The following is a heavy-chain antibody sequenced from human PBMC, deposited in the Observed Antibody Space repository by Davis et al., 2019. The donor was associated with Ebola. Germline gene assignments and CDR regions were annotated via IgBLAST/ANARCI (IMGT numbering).Heavy chain of an antibody. CDR3: ARDQHSYGFDY. J-gene: IGHJ4*02. D-gene: IGHD5-18*01. V-gene: IGHV1-69*04. CDR1: GGTFSSYT. Sequence: SVKVSCKASGGTFSSYTISWVRQAPGQGLEWMGRIIPILGIANYAQKFQGRVTITADKSTSTAYMELSSLRSEDTAVYYCARDQHSYGFDYWGQGTLVTVSS. CDR2: IIPILGIA.